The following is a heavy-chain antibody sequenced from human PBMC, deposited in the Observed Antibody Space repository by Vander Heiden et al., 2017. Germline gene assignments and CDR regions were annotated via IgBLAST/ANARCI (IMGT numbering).Heavy chain of an antibody. D-gene: IGHD2-21*01. J-gene: IGHJ6*02. CDR3: AKDSIVAPYGMDV. CDR1: GFTFSSYA. V-gene: IGHV3-23*01. CDR2: ISGSGGST. Sequence: EVQLLESGGGLVQPGGSLRLSCPASGFTFSSYAMSWVRQAPGKGLEWVSAISGSGGSTYYADSVKGRFTISRDNSKNTLYLQMNSLRAEDTAVYYCAKDSIVAPYGMDVWGQGTTVTVSS.